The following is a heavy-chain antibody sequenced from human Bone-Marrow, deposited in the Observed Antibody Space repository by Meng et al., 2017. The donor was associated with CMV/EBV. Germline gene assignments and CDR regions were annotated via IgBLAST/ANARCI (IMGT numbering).Heavy chain of an antibody. D-gene: IGHD1-26*01. J-gene: IGHJ4*02. CDR2: IESKTGGGTT. CDR3: TTIGLGGSYSLDY. V-gene: IGHV3-15*04. CDR1: GFTFSNAR. Sequence: GGSLRLSCAVSGFTFSNARMSWVRQAPGKGLEWLGRIESKTGGGTTDYAAFGKGRFTISRDDSKNALYLQIDTLKTEDTAVYYCTTIGLGGSYSLDYWGQGKLVTVSS.